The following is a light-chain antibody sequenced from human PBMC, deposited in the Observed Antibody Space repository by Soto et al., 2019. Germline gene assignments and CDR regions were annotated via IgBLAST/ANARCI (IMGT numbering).Light chain of an antibody. CDR1: NSNIGTGYD. J-gene: IGLJ2*01. V-gene: IGLV1-40*01. CDR3: HSYDSSLSAVI. Sequence: QSVLTQPPSVSGAPGQRGTISCTWSNSNIGTGYDVHWYQQLPGSAPKLLIYDDDNRPSGVPDRFSASKSGASASLAITGLQAEDEADDYCHSYDSSLSAVIFGGGTKLTVL. CDR2: DDD.